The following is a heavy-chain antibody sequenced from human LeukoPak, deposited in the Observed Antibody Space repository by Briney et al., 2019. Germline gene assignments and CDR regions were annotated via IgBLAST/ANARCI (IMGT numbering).Heavy chain of an antibody. D-gene: IGHD2-2*01. Sequence: PSETLSLTCAVYGGSFSGYYWSWIRQPPGKGLEWIGEINHSGSTSYNPSLKGRVTISVDTSKNQFSLKLSSVTAADTAVYYCARGPSSTSFNFDYWGQGTLVTVSS. V-gene: IGHV4-34*01. CDR3: ARGPSSTSFNFDY. CDR2: INHSGST. CDR1: GGSFSGYY. J-gene: IGHJ4*02.